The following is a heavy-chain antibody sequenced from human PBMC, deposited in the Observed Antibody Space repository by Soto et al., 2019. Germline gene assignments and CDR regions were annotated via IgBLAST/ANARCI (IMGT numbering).Heavy chain of an antibody. J-gene: IGHJ4*02. Sequence: GGSLRLSCAASGFTFSRYGMHWVRQAPGKGLEWVTIISYDGSDKYYADSVKGRFTISRDNSKNTLYLQMNSLRAEDTAVYYCAKDVGYYDSQGYWGQGTLVTVSS. CDR2: ISYDGSDK. CDR3: AKDVGYYDSQGY. CDR1: GFTFSRYG. D-gene: IGHD3-22*01. V-gene: IGHV3-30*18.